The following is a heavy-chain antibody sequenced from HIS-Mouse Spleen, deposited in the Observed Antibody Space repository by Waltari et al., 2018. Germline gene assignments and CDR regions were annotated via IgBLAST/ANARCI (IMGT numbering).Heavy chain of an antibody. J-gene: IGHJ4*02. CDR3: ARVYYDFWSGYYY. CDR1: GYTFTSYD. V-gene: IGHV1-8*01. CDR2: MNAHSGNT. D-gene: IGHD3-3*01. Sequence: QVQLVQSGAEVKKPGASVKVSCKASGYTFTSYDINWGRQATGQGLEWMGWMNAHSGNTGYAQKYKGRVTMTRNTSISTAYMELSSLRSEDTAVYYCARVYYDFWSGYYYWGQGTLVTVSS.